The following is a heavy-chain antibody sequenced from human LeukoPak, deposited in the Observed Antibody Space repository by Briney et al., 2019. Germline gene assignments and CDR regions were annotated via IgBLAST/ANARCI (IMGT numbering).Heavy chain of an antibody. CDR3: ARHEPVITLSSYYYGMDV. CDR1: GFTFSTYS. CDR2: ISTSSTYI. V-gene: IGHV3-21*01. J-gene: IGHJ6*02. D-gene: IGHD1-14*01. Sequence: GGSLRLSCAASGFTFSTYSMNWVRQAPGKGLEWVSSISTSSTYIHYADSVKGRFTISRDNAKNSLYLQMNSLRAEDTAVYYCARHEPVITLSSYYYGMDVWGPGTTVTVSS.